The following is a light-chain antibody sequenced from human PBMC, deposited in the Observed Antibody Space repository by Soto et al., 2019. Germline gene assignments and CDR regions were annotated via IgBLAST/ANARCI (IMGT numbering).Light chain of an antibody. J-gene: IGLJ2*01. V-gene: IGLV1-40*01. CDR1: SSNIGAGYG. Sequence: QSVLTQPPSVSGAPGQRVTISCAGTSSNIGAGYGVHWYQQLPGRAPKLLIHNYVNRPSGVPDRFSGSKSGNTASLTISGLQAEDEANYFCSLYTTSSTRVVFGGGTKLTVL. CDR3: SLYTTSSTRVV. CDR2: NYV.